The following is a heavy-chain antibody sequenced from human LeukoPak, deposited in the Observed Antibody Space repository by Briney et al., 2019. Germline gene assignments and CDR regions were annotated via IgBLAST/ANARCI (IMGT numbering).Heavy chain of an antibody. J-gene: IGHJ2*01. D-gene: IGHD1-26*01. CDR3: VKRGGNGDWYFDL. CDR2: IYTSGST. V-gene: IGHV4-61*02. Sequence: SETLSLTCTVSGGSISSGSYYWSWIRQPAGKGLEWIGRIYTSGSTNYNPSLKSRVTISVDTSKNQFSLKLSSVTAADTAVYYCVKRGGNGDWYFDLWGRGTLVTVSS. CDR1: GGSISSGSYY.